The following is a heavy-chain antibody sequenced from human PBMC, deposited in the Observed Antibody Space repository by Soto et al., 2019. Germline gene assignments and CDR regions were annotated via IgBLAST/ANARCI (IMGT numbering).Heavy chain of an antibody. CDR1: GGSISSYY. CDR3: ARGLLLGYSNFANWFDP. V-gene: IGHV4-59*12. D-gene: IGHD4-4*01. J-gene: IGHJ5*02. CDR2: IYYSGST. Sequence: SETLSLTCTVSGGSISSYYWSWIRQPPGKGLEWIGYIYYSGSTNYNPSLKSRVTISVDTSKNQFSLKLSSVTAADTAVYYCARGLLLGYSNFANWFDPWGQGTLVTVSS.